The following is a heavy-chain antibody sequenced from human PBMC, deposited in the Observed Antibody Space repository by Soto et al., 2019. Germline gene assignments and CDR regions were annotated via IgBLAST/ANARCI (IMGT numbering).Heavy chain of an antibody. CDR1: GFTFTSSA. CDR3: AAAAAYYYDSSGRYYYYYGMDV. V-gene: IGHV1-58*01. D-gene: IGHD3-22*01. J-gene: IGHJ6*02. Sequence: SVKVSCKASGFTFTSSAVQSVRQARGQRLEWIGWIVVGSGNTNYAQKFQERVTITRDMSTSTAYMELSSLRSEDTAVYYCAAAAAYYYDSSGRYYYYYGMDVWGQGTTVTVSS. CDR2: IVVGSGNT.